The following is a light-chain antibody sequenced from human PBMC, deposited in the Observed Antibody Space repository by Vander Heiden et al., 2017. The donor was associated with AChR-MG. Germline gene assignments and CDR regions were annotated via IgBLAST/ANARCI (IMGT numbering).Light chain of an antibody. CDR3: QSYDSSLNVV. CDR2: NNF. Sequence: SVLTQPPSVSGAPGQRVTISCTGSSSNLGAGHDVHWFQHLPKTAPKLVIANNFDRPSGVPDRFSGSKSGTSASLTITGLHAEDEADYYCQSYDSSLNVVFGGGTKVTVL. CDR1: SSNLGAGHD. V-gene: IGLV1-40*01. J-gene: IGLJ2*01.